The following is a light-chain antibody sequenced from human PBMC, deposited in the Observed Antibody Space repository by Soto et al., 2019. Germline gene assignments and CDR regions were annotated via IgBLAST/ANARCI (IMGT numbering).Light chain of an antibody. CDR1: QSVSSN. J-gene: IGKJ1*01. Sequence: EIVMTQSPGTLSVSPGERATLSCGASQSVSSNLAWYQQKPGQAPRLLIYGASTRATGIPARFSGSGSGTEFTLTISSLRPDDFATYYCQHYNGYRWTFGQGTKVDIK. CDR3: QHYNGYRWT. V-gene: IGKV3-15*01. CDR2: GAS.